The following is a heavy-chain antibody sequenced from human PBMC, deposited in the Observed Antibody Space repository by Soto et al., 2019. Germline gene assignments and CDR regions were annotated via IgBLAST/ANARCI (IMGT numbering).Heavy chain of an antibody. J-gene: IGHJ4*02. CDR1: GFTFSSYA. V-gene: IGHV3-23*01. Sequence: EVQLLESGGGLVQPGGSLRLSCAASGFTFSSYAMSWVRQAPGKGLEWVSAISGSGGSTYYADSVKGRFTISRANSKNTLYLQMHSLRDEDTAVYYCAKDAIMTTVTTEGVVGLPGGDYWGQGTLVTVSS. CDR3: AKDAIMTTVTTEGVVGLPGGDY. CDR2: ISGSGGST. D-gene: IGHD4-17*01.